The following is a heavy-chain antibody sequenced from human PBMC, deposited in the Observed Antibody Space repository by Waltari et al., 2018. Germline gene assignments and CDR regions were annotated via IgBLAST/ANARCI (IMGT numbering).Heavy chain of an antibody. Sequence: YWGWSRQPAGKGLEWIGSIYYTGGTSYNPSLKSRVTISVDTSKNQFSLKLTSVTAADTAVYYCPRHGVIGTKIFDYWGQGTLVTVSS. CDR2: IYYTGGT. CDR1: Y. V-gene: IGHV4-39*01. CDR3: PRHGVIGTKIFDY. D-gene: IGHD2-21*01. J-gene: IGHJ4*02.